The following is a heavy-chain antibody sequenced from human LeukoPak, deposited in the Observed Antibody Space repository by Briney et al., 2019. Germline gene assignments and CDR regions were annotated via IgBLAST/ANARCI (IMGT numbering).Heavy chain of an antibody. D-gene: IGHD3-9*01. Sequence: GGSLRLSCAASGFTFSSYAMSWVRQAPGKGLEWVSYISSSGSTIYYADSVKGRFTISRDNAKNSLYLQMNSLRAEDTAVYYCAASLRYFNYFDYWGQGTLVTVSS. V-gene: IGHV3-48*03. J-gene: IGHJ4*02. CDR1: GFTFSSYA. CDR2: ISSSGSTI. CDR3: AASLRYFNYFDY.